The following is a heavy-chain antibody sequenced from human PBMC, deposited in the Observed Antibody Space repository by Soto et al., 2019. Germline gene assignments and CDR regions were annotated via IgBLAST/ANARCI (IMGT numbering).Heavy chain of an antibody. Sequence: EVHLLESGGGLVQPGGSLRLSCAAPGFSFNSYAMVWVRQAPRKGLEWVSVISARGGSSYFADSVKGRFTISRDNSKNGLSLEMNSLRAEDTAIYFCAKGSIEYSASVDNWGQGTLVLVSS. CDR2: ISARGGSS. CDR3: AKGSIEYSASVDN. V-gene: IGHV3-23*01. J-gene: IGHJ4*02. CDR1: GFSFNSYA. D-gene: IGHD5-12*01.